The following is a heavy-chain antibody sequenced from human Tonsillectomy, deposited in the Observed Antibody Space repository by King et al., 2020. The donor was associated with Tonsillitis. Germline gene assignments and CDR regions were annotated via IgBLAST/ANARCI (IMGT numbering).Heavy chain of an antibody. CDR1: GGTFSSYA. D-gene: IGHD3-9*01. Sequence: QLVQSGAEVKKPGSSVKVPCKASGGTFSSYAISWVRQAPGQGLEWMGRIIPILGIANYAQKFQGRVTITADKSTSTAYMELSSLRSEDTAVYYCAREENYDILTGYYNAYYYYGMDVWGQGTTVTVSS. CDR3: AREENYDILTGYYNAYYYYGMDV. J-gene: IGHJ6*02. V-gene: IGHV1-69*09. CDR2: IIPILGIA.